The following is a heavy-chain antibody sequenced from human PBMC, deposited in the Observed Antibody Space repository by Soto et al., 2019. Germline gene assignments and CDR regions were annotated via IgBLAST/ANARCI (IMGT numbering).Heavy chain of an antibody. CDR2: IWYDGSNK. CDR3: ARQLIAAPGMGTAFDS. CDR1: GFSFSSYG. Sequence: QVQLVESGGGVVQPGRSLRLSCAASGFSFSSYGMHWVRQAPGKGLEWVALIWYDGSNKYYAESVKGRFTISRDNSKNTLDLQMTRLRAEDTAVYYCARQLIAAPGMGTAFDSWGQVVLVTVSS. J-gene: IGHJ4*02. D-gene: IGHD6-13*01. V-gene: IGHV3-33*01.